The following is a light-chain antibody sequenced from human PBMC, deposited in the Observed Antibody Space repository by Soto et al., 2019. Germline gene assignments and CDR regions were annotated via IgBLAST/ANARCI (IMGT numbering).Light chain of an antibody. Sequence: EIVMTQSPATLSLSPGQRATLSCRASQSVSSKLAWYQQRPGQPPRLLIYDASNRAPGIPARFGGSGSGADFTLSISSLEPEDFAVYHCQQRNMWPRTFGQGTRVEIK. V-gene: IGKV3-11*01. J-gene: IGKJ1*01. CDR3: QQRNMWPRT. CDR2: DAS. CDR1: QSVSSK.